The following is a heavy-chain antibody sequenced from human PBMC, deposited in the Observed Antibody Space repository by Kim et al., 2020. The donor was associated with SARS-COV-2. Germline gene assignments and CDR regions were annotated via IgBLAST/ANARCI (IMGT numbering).Heavy chain of an antibody. V-gene: IGHV3-53*01. Sequence: GGSLRLSCAASGFTVSSNYMSWVRQAPGKGLEWVSVIYSGGSTYYADSVKGRFTISRDNSKNTLYLQMNSLRAEDTAVHYCATLLASPGADAFDIWGQGTMVTVSS. J-gene: IGHJ3*02. CDR1: GFTVSSNY. CDR3: ATLLASPGADAFDI. D-gene: IGHD7-27*01. CDR2: IYSGGST.